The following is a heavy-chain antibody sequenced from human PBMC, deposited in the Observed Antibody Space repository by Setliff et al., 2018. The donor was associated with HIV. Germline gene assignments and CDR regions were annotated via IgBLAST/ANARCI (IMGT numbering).Heavy chain of an antibody. D-gene: IGHD1-26*01. CDR3: VRGYSGYVGFTSMDV. CDR1: GNSISSGYY. Sequence: SETLSLTCVVSGNSISSGYYWGWVRQPPGKGLEWIGWIYYSGNTRYNPSLKSRVTISLDTSKNLFSLQLTSVTAADTAVFYCVRGYSGYVGFTSMDVWGQGTTVTVSS. J-gene: IGHJ6*02. V-gene: IGHV4-38-2*01. CDR2: IYYSGNT.